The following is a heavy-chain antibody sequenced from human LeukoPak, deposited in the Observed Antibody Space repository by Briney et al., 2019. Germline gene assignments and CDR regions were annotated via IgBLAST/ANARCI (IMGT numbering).Heavy chain of an antibody. J-gene: IGHJ3*01. V-gene: IGHV3-7*03. D-gene: IGHD7-27*01. CDR2: IKQDGSEK. CDR1: GFTFSSYG. Sequence: QTGGSLRLSCAASGFTFSSYGMHWVRQAPGKGLEWVANIKQDGSEKYYVDSVKGRFTISRDSSKNTLYLQMNSLRGEDTAVYYCAKGRWGLTINNFDLWGGRTMVTVS. CDR3: AKGRWGLTINNFDL.